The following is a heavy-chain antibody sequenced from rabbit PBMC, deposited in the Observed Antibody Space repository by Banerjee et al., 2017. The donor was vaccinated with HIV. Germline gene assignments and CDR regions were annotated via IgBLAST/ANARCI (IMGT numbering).Heavy chain of an antibody. CDR3: AGGGLGSTGYTYAFDP. CDR2: INTSSGNT. Sequence: QEQLEESGGGLVQPEGSLTLTCTASGFSFSNKYVMCWVRQAPGKGLEWIACINTSSGNTVYATWAKGRFTISKTSWTTVTLQMTSLTAADTATYFCAGGGLGSTGYTYAFDPWGPGTLVTVS. CDR1: GFSFSNKYV. J-gene: IGHJ2*01. V-gene: IGHV1S45*01. D-gene: IGHD1-1*01.